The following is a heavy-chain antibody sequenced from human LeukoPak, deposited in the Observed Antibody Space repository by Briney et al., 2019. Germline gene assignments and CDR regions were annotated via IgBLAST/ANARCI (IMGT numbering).Heavy chain of an antibody. J-gene: IGHJ5*02. V-gene: IGHV1-46*01. CDR1: GYTFTSYY. CDR3: ARGGLVVVPAAMYYWFDP. Sequence: ASVKVSCTASGYTFTSYYMHWVRQAPGQGLEWMGIITPSGGSTSYAQKFQGRVTMTRDTSTSTVYMELSSLRSEDTAVYYCARGGLVVVPAAMYYWFDPWGEGTLVTVSS. CDR2: ITPSGGST. D-gene: IGHD2-2*01.